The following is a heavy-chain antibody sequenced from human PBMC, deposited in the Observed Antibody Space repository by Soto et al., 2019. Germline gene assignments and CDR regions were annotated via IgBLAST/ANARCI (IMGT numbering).Heavy chain of an antibody. D-gene: IGHD6-6*01. Sequence: SETLSLTCTVSGGSISSYYWSWIRQPPGKGLEWVGYIYYSGSTNYNPSLKSRVTISVDTSKNQFSLKLSSVTAADTAVYYCARGVIAVLIAASHVWFDPWGQGTLVTVSS. CDR2: IYYSGST. CDR3: ARGVIAVLIAASHVWFDP. CDR1: GGSISSYY. V-gene: IGHV4-59*01. J-gene: IGHJ5*02.